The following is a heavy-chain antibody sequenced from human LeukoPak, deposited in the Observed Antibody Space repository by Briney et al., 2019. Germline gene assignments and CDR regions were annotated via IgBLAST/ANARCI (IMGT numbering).Heavy chain of an antibody. CDR1: GFPFSSHG. V-gene: IGHV3-73*01. CDR3: STRVPNAFDI. Sequence: GGTLRLSCAASGFPFSSHGMSWVRQASGKGLEWVGRIISKANNYATAYAASVKGRFTISRDDSKNTAYLQMNSLKTEDTAVYYCSTRVPNAFDIWGQGRMVTVSS. CDR2: IISKANNYAT. D-gene: IGHD4/OR15-4a*01. J-gene: IGHJ3*02.